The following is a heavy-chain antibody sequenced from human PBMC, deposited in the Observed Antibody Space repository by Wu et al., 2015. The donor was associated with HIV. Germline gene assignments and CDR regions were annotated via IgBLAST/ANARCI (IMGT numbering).Heavy chain of an antibody. V-gene: IGHV1-18*01. CDR1: GYSFISYG. CDR3: ARDHRFLEWQSTYCRFDP. D-gene: IGHD3-3*01. CDR2: ISAYNGNT. J-gene: IGHJ5*02. Sequence: QVQLVQSGAEVKKPGASVKVSCKASGYSFISYGISWVRQAPGQGLEWMGWISAYNGNTNYTQKLQGRITMTTDTSTTTAYMELRSLRSDDTAIYYCARDHRFLEWQSTYCRFDPWAREPWSPSPQ.